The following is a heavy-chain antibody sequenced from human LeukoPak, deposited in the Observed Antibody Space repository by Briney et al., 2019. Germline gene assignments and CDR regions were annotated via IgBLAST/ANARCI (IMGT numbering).Heavy chain of an antibody. D-gene: IGHD3-10*01. CDR2: INHSGST. V-gene: IGHV4-34*01. Sequence: LETLSLTCAVYGGSFSGYSWSWIRQPPGKGLEWIGEINHSGSTTYNPPPKSRVTISVDTSKNQFSLKLSSVTAADTAVYYCARNPLLLWFGRTQLFDYWGQGTLVTVSS. CDR3: ARNPLLLWFGRTQLFDY. CDR1: GGSFSGYS. J-gene: IGHJ4*02.